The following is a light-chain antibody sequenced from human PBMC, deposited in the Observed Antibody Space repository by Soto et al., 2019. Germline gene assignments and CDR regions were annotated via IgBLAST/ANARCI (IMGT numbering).Light chain of an antibody. J-gene: IGLJ2*01. CDR1: NIGSKS. CDR2: VDS. Sequence: SYELTQPPSVSVAPGQTARITCGRNNIGSKSVHWYQQKPGQAPVLVVYVDSDRPSGIPERFSGSNSGNTATLTISRVEAGDEADDYCQVWDSSSDHPGVFGGGTKLTVL. CDR3: QVWDSSSDHPGV. V-gene: IGLV3-21*02.